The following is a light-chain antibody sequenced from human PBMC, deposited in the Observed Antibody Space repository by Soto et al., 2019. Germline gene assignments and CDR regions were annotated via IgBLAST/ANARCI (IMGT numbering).Light chain of an antibody. V-gene: IGKV3-20*01. CDR3: QEYTNSPT. CDR2: GAS. Sequence: EIVLTQSPGTLSLSPGERATLSCRASQSVSSSYSTWYQQKPGQAPRLLIYGASSRATGIPDRFSGSGSGTDFTLTISRLEPEDFVMYYCQEYTNSPTFGQATTLEI. J-gene: IGKJ2*01. CDR1: QSVSSSY.